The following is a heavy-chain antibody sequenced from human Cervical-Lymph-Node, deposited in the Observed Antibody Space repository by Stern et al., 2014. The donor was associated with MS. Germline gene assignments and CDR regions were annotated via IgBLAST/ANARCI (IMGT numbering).Heavy chain of an antibody. D-gene: IGHD3-10*01. V-gene: IGHV4-31*03. CDR3: AREHYYGAGSQHGMDV. CDR1: SGSISSGGYD. Sequence: VQLEESGPGLVKPSQTLSLTCTVSSGSISSGGYDWAWIRQYPRRGLEWIGDIFSSGSTFYNPSLKSRVTISLDTSKNQFFLRLTSVTAADTAVYYCAREHYYGAGSQHGMDVWGQGTTVTVSS. J-gene: IGHJ6*02. CDR2: IFSSGST.